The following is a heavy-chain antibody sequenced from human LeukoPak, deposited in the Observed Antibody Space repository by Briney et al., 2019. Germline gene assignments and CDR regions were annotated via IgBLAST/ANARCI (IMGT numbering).Heavy chain of an antibody. Sequence: PSETLSLTCTVSGDSVTRGGYFWPWIRQHPGKGLDWIGYISNSGTTSYNPSLKSRVSISVDTSNNQFSLRLSSVTAADTAVYYCARDVVVTSSPDAFDIWGQGTMVTVSS. D-gene: IGHD2-21*02. CDR1: GDSVTRGGYF. CDR3: ARDVVVTSSPDAFDI. CDR2: ISNSGTT. V-gene: IGHV4-31*03. J-gene: IGHJ3*02.